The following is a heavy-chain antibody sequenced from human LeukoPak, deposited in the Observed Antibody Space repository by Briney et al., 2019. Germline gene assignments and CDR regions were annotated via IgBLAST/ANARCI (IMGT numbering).Heavy chain of an antibody. CDR1: GASISSYY. D-gene: IGHD2-15*01. CDR3: ARGIVVVAQLGFYFYYMDV. Sequence: SETLSLTCSVSGASISSYYWSWIRQPPGKGLEWIGCIYYSGSTNYNPSLKGRVTISVDTSKNQFSLKLSSVTAADTAVYYCARGIVVVAQLGFYFYYMDVWGKGTTVTVSS. J-gene: IGHJ6*03. CDR2: IYYSGST. V-gene: IGHV4-59*01.